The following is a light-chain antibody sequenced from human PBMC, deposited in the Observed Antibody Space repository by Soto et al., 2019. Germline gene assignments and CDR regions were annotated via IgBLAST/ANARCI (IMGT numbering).Light chain of an antibody. CDR2: LNSDGSH. J-gene: IGLJ2*01. Sequence: QPVLTQSPSASASLGASVKLTCTLSSGHSSYAIAWHQQQPEKGPQYLMKLNSDGSHSKGDGIPDRFSGSSSGAERYLTISSLQSEDEADYYCQTWGTGNVVFGGGTQLTVL. CDR1: SGHSSYA. V-gene: IGLV4-69*01. CDR3: QTWGTGNVV.